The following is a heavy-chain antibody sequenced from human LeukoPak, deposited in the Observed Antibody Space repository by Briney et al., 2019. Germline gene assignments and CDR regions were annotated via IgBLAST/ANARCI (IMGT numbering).Heavy chain of an antibody. D-gene: IGHD2-15*01. Sequence: PGGSLRLSCAASGLTFSNVWMSWVRQAPGKGLEYVSAISDSGGSTYYADSVKGRFTISRDNSKNTLYLQMSSLRAEDTAVYFCVRGYSFGPYGMDVWGQGTTVTVSS. CDR2: ISDSGGST. CDR1: GLTFSNVW. CDR3: VRGYSFGPYGMDV. V-gene: IGHV3-64D*09. J-gene: IGHJ6*02.